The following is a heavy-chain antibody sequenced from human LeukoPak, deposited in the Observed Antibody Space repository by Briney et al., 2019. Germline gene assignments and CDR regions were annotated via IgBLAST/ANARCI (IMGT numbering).Heavy chain of an antibody. Sequence: SVKVSCKASGGTFSSYAISWVRQAPGQGLEWMGGIIPIFGTANYAQKLQGRVTMTTDTSTSTAYMELRSLRSDDTAVYYCAREGYSGYDYGGYYYYYGMDVWGQGTTVTVSS. CDR3: AREGYSGYDYGGYYYYYGMDV. J-gene: IGHJ6*02. V-gene: IGHV1-69*05. CDR2: IIPIFGTA. CDR1: GGTFSSYA. D-gene: IGHD5-12*01.